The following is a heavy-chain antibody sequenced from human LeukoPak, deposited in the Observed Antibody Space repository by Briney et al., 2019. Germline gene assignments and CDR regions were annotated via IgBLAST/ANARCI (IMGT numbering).Heavy chain of an antibody. CDR3: ARELTPYYYDSSGYYYGGRAGWFDP. CDR2: MNPNNGNT. V-gene: IGHV1-8*01. CDR1: GYTFISYD. Sequence: ASVKVSCKASGYTFISYDINWVRQAPGQGLEWMGWMNPNNGNTGYAQKFQGRVTMTRDTSTSTVYMELSSLRSEDTAVYYCARELTPYYYDSSGYYYGGRAGWFDPWGQGTLVTVSS. J-gene: IGHJ5*02. D-gene: IGHD3-22*01.